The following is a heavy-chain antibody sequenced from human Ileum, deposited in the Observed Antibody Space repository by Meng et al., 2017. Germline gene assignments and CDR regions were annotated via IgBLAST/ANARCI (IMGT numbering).Heavy chain of an antibody. V-gene: IGHV3-7*01. CDR2: INPDGNQK. D-gene: IGHD3-10*01. J-gene: IGHJ4*02. Sequence: GESLKISCAGSGFTFSSSWMNWIRQAPGKGLEWVANINPDGNQKSSVESVKGRFTISRDNAENSLYLQMNSLRVGDTAVYYCASWFGVSNCWGQGTRVTVSS. CDR3: ASWFGVSNC. CDR1: GFTFSSSW.